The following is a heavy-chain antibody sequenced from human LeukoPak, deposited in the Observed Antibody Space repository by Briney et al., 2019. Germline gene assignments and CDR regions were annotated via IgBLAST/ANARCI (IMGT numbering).Heavy chain of an antibody. J-gene: IGHJ4*02. CDR3: TKDPPLTGGVYSAY. CDR2: IKSKVDGGTV. Sequence: GGSLRLSCVASGLIFSDAWMNWVRQAPGKGLEWVGRIKSKVDGGTVDYAAPVKGRFTISRDDSKSTLYLQLNSLKTEDSAVYYCTKDPPLTGGVYSAYWGQGTLVTVSS. D-gene: IGHD7-27*01. CDR1: GLIFSDAW. V-gene: IGHV3-15*07.